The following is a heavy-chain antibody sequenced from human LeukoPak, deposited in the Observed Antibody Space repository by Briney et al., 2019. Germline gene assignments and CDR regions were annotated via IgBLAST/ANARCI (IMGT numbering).Heavy chain of an antibody. CDR3: ARDVGPNWNYSYVRFNWFDP. J-gene: IGHJ5*02. D-gene: IGHD1-7*01. CDR1: GGTFSSYA. V-gene: IGHV1-69*05. Sequence: SVKVSCKASGGTFSSYAISRVRQAPGQGLEWMGGIIPTFGTANYAQKFQGRVTITTDESTSTAYMELSSLRSEDTAVYYCARDVGPNWNYSYVRFNWFDPWGQGTLVTVSS. CDR2: IIPTFGTA.